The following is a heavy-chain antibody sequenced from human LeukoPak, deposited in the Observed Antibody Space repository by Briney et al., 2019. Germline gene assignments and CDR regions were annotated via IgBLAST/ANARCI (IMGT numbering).Heavy chain of an antibody. CDR2: IRYDGSNK. CDR1: GFTFSSNG. J-gene: IGHJ4*02. D-gene: IGHD1-1*01. CDR3: AKWRGDSDNWPTPDY. V-gene: IGHV3-30*02. Sequence: PGGSLRLSCAASGFTFSSNGMHWVRQAPGKGLEWVAFIRYDGSNKYYADSVKGRFTISRDNSKNTLYLQMNSLRAEDTAVYYCAKWRGDSDNWPTPDYWGQGTLVTVSS.